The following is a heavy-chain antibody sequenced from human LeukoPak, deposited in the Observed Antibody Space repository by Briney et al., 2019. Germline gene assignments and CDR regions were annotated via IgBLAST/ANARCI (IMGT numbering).Heavy chain of an antibody. J-gene: IGHJ4*02. V-gene: IGHV1-2*02. CDR1: GYTFTGYY. CDR2: INPNSGGT. Sequence: ASVKVSCKASGYTFTGYYMHWVRQAPGQGLEWMGWINPNSGGTNYAQKFQGRVTMTRDTSISTAYMELSRLRSDDTAVYYCARDHGGRGYSYGYLLFGFDYWGQGTLVTVSS. D-gene: IGHD5-18*01. CDR3: ARDHGGRGYSYGYLLFGFDY.